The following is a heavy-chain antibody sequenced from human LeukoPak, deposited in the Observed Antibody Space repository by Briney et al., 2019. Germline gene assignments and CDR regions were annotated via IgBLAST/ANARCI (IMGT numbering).Heavy chain of an antibody. D-gene: IGHD6-19*01. CDR1: GFTFSSYS. CDR2: ISSSSSYI. CDR3: ARYVSSGWPYFGY. Sequence: GGSLRLSCAASGFTFSSYSMNWVRQAPGKGLEWVSSISSSSSYIYYADSVKGRFTISRDNAKNSLYLQMNSLRAEDTAVYYCARYVSSGWPYFGYWGQGTLVTVSS. J-gene: IGHJ4*02. V-gene: IGHV3-21*01.